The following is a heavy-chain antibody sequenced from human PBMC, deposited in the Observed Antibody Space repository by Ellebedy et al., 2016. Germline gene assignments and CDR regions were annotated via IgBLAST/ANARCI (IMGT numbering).Heavy chain of an antibody. CDR1: GFSYSTSW. V-gene: IGHV3-7*01. CDR2: MNQDGSEI. J-gene: IGHJ6*02. CDR3: ARDGYAYATDV. D-gene: IGHD5-18*01. Sequence: GESLKISCAASGFSYSTSWMSWVRQAPGKGLEWVANMNQDGSEIYYVDSVKGRFTISRDNAKDSLYLQMSSLRAEDTALYYCARDGYAYATDVWGQGTTVTVSS.